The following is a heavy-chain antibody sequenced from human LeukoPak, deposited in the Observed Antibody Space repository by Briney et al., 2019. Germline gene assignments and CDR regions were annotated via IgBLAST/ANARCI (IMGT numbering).Heavy chain of an antibody. J-gene: IGHJ4*02. V-gene: IGHV3-66*04. CDR2: IYSGGSI. Sequence: GGALRLSCAASGLTVSSYMSWVRQAPGKGLEWVSVIYSGGSIYYADSVKGRFTISRDKSKNTLYLQMNSLGAEDTAVYYCARPPYGRVDYWGQGTLVTVSS. D-gene: IGHD4-17*01. CDR1: GLTVSSY. CDR3: ARPPYGRVDY.